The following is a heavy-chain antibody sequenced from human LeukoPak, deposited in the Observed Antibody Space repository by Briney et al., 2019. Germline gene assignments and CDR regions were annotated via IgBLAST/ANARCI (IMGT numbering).Heavy chain of an antibody. CDR1: EGTFTYYA. J-gene: IGHJ4*02. CDR3: ARSHSDFGDDF. V-gene: IGHV1-69*04. Sequence: ASVKVSCKASEGTFTYYAISWVRQAPGQGLEWMGRIIPILGITNYAQKFQGRVTITADKSTSTAYMELSSLRSEDTAVYYCARSHSDFGDDFWGQGSLVTVSS. CDR2: IIPILGIT. D-gene: IGHD3-3*01.